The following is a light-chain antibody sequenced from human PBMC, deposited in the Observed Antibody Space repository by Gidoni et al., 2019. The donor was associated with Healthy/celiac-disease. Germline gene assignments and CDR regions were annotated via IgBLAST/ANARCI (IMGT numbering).Light chain of an antibody. CDR2: DTV. J-gene: IGLJ2*01. Sequence: SYVLTQSPSVSVAPGQTATLTCGGNTIGFESVHWYQQRPGRAPVLVVSDTVDRPSGIPERFSGSRSRDTATLSISAVEAGDEADYYCQVWHSGSDSVIFGGGTKLTVL. V-gene: IGLV3-21*02. CDR3: QVWHSGSDSVI. CDR1: TIGFES.